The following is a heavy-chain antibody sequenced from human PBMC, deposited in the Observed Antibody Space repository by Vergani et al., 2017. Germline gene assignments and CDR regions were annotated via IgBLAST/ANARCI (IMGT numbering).Heavy chain of an antibody. CDR3: AVPYSSSSPFDY. Sequence: EVQLVESGGGLVQPGGSLRLSCAASGFTFSRYWMSWVRQAPGKGLEWVANIKQDGSEKYYVDSVKRRFTISRDNAKNSLYLQMNSLRAEDTAVYYCAVPYSSSSPFDYWGQGTLVTVSS. D-gene: IGHD6-6*01. J-gene: IGHJ4*02. V-gene: IGHV3-7*01. CDR1: GFTFSRYW. CDR2: IKQDGSEK.